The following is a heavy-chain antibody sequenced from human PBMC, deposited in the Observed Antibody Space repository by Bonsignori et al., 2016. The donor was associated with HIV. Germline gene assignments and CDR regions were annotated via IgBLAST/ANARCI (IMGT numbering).Heavy chain of an antibody. D-gene: IGHD4-17*01. CDR2: IYTSGST. Sequence: SETLSLTCTVSGGSISSYYWSWIRQPAGKGLEWIGRIYTSGSTNYNPSLKSRVTMSVDTSKNQFSLKLSSVTAADTAVYYCARDTYGDRYYYYYMDVWGKGTTVTVSS. V-gene: IGHV4-4*07. CDR3: ARDTYGDRYYYYYMDV. CDR1: GGSISSYY. J-gene: IGHJ6*03.